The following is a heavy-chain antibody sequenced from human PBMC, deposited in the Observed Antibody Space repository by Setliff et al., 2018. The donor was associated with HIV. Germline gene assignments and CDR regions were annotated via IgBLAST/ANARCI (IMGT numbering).Heavy chain of an antibody. V-gene: IGHV4-59*01. CDR3: ARTFNSGYLSYAFDI. D-gene: IGHD3-22*01. J-gene: IGHJ3*02. CDR2: IYYSGST. Sequence: SETLSLTCTVSGGSISNYYWSWIRQPPGKGLECIGYIYYSGSTNYNPSLRSRVTISVDTSQKQFSLKLSSVTAADTAVYYCARTFNSGYLSYAFDIWGQGTMVTVSS. CDR1: GGSISNYY.